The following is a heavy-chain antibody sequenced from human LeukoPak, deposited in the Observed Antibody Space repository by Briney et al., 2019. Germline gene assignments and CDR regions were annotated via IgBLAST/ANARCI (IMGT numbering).Heavy chain of an antibody. V-gene: IGHV3-11*06. D-gene: IGHD2-2*01. CDR3: ARDLGYCSSTSCSDAFDI. Sequence: GGSLRLSCAASGFTFSDYYMSWIRQAPGKGLEWVSYISSSSSYTNYANSVKGRFTISRDNAKNSLYLQMNSPRAEDTAVYYCARDLGYCSSTSCSDAFDIWGQGTMVTVSS. J-gene: IGHJ3*02. CDR1: GFTFSDYY. CDR2: ISSSSSYT.